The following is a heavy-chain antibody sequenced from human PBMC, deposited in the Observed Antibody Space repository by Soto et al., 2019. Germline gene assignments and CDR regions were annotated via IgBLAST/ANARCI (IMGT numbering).Heavy chain of an antibody. CDR2: IIPIPGTA. D-gene: IGHD2-2*01. V-gene: IGHV1-69*01. J-gene: IGHJ6*02. CDR3: ARSQGSSTSLEIYYYYYYGMDV. Sequence: QVRLVQSGAEVKKPGSSVKVSCKASGGTFGSYAISWVRQAPGQGPEWMGGIIPIPGTANYAQKFQGRVTIAADESTSTAYMELSSLRSEDTAVYYCARSQGSSTSLEIYYYYYYGMDVWGQGTTVTVSS. CDR1: GGTFGSYA.